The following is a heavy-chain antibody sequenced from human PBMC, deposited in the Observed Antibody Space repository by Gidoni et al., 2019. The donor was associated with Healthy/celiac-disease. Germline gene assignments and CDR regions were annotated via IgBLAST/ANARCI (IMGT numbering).Heavy chain of an antibody. CDR3: ARDRTAPYYFDY. Sequence: EVQLVESGGGLVKPGGSLRLSCAASGFTFSSYSMNWVRQAPGKGLEWVSSISSSSSYIYYADSVKGRFTISRDNAKNSLYLQMNSLRAEDTAVYYCARDRTAPYYFDYWGQGTLVTVSS. J-gene: IGHJ4*02. V-gene: IGHV3-21*01. CDR1: GFTFSSYS. CDR2: ISSSSSYI.